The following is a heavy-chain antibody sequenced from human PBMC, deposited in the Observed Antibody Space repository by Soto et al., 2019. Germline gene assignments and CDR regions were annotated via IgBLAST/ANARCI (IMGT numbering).Heavy chain of an antibody. CDR1: GGSISSGGYY. V-gene: IGHV4-31*03. Sequence: QVQLQESGPGLVKPSQTLSLTCTVSGGSISSGGYYWSWIRQHPGKGLEWIGYIYYSGSTYYNPSHKSRVTISVDTSKNQFSLKLSSVTAADTAVYYCARVLRSPQTGQRRFDYWGQGTLVTVSS. J-gene: IGHJ4*02. CDR2: IYYSGST. CDR3: ARVLRSPQTGQRRFDY. D-gene: IGHD3-9*01.